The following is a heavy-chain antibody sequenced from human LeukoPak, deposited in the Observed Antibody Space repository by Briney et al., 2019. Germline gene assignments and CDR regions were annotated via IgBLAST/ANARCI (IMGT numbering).Heavy chain of an antibody. CDR1: GYTFTAYH. D-gene: IGHD7-27*01. Sequence: VKVSCKASGYTFTAYHIQWVRQAPGQGPEWMGWMNPNSGGTDTAQKFQGRVTMTRGTSINTAYMELNRLRSDDTAVYYCARVRWGSPGDYWGQGTLVTVSS. J-gene: IGHJ4*02. CDR3: ARVRWGSPGDY. V-gene: IGHV1-2*02. CDR2: MNPNSGGT.